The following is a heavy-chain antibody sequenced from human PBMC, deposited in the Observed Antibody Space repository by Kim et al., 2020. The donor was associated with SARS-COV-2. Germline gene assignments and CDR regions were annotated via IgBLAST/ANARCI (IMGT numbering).Heavy chain of an antibody. D-gene: IGHD3-10*01. J-gene: IGHJ6*02. CDR3: ARTLVLSGYYGMDV. V-gene: IGHV3-33*01. Sequence: YADYGKGRFTISRDNSKNTLYLQMNSLRAEDTAVYYCARTLVLSGYYGMDVWGQGTTVTVSS.